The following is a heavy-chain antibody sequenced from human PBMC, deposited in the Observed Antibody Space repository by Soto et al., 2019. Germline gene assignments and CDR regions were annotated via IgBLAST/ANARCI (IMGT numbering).Heavy chain of an antibody. Sequence: PGGSLRLSCAVSGFTFGDHYMDWVRQAPGKGLEWIGRIRNKAHSYSTTYAASVKGRLIISRDDSKNSVYLQMSSLKTEDTALYYCGRTIQPGTTTYCDYWGQGTLVTVSS. V-gene: IGHV3-72*01. J-gene: IGHJ4*02. CDR3: GRTIQPGTTTYCDY. D-gene: IGHD1-1*01. CDR2: IRNKAHSYST. CDR1: GFTFGDHY.